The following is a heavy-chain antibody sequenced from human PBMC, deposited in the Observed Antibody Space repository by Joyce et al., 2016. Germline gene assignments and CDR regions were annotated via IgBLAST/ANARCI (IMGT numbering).Heavy chain of an antibody. CDR3: ARGPGYCSTTTCSPGDGMDV. CDR1: GFTFSDYY. CDR2: ISSTGSTI. D-gene: IGHD2-2*01. J-gene: IGHJ6*02. V-gene: IGHV3-11*01. Sequence: QVQLVESGGGLVKPGGSLRLSCAASGFTFSDYYMSWSRQVPGKGLEWVSYISSTGSTIYYADAVKGRFTMSRNNAKNSLYLQMNSLRAEDTAVYYCARGPGYCSTTTCSPGDGMDVWGQGTTVTVSS.